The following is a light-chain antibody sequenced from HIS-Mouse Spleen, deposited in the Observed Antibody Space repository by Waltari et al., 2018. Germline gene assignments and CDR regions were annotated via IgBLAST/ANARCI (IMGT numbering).Light chain of an antibody. J-gene: IGLJ2*01. CDR1: SSDVGSYNL. Sequence: QSALTQPASVSGSPGQSLTIPCTGTSSDVGSYNLVSWYQQHPGKAPKLMIYEGSKRPSGVSNRFSGSKSGNPASLTISGLQAEDEADYYCCSYAGSSTFEVFGGGTKLTVL. CDR2: EGS. V-gene: IGLV2-23*03. CDR3: CSYAGSSTFEV.